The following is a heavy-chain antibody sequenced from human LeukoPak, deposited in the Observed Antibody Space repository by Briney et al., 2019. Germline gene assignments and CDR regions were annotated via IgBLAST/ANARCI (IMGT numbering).Heavy chain of an antibody. V-gene: IGHV4-59*01. CDR2: IYYSGST. Sequence: PSETLSLTCTVSGGSISCYYWSWIRQPPGKGLEWIGYIYYSGSTNYNPSLKSRVTISVDTSKNQFSLKLSSVTAADTAVYYCARESIAAAGNWFDPWGQGTLVTVSS. CDR1: GGSISCYY. D-gene: IGHD6-13*01. CDR3: ARESIAAAGNWFDP. J-gene: IGHJ5*02.